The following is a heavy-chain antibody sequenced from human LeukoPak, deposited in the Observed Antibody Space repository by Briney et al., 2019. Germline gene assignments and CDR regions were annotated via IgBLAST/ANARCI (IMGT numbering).Heavy chain of an antibody. Sequence: PGGSLRLSCAASGITFSSYSMTWVRQAPGKGLEWVSSISSSSSYIYYADSVKGRFTISRDNAKNSLYLQMNSLRAEDTALYYCAKVKGKDGIRDSYDVWGQGTMVTVSS. CDR2: ISSSSSYI. J-gene: IGHJ3*01. CDR1: GITFSSYS. D-gene: IGHD1-14*01. V-gene: IGHV3-21*04. CDR3: AKVKGKDGIRDSYDV.